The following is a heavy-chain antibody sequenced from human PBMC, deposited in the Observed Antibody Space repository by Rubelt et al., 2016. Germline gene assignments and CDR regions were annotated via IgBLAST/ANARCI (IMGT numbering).Heavy chain of an antibody. Sequence: QVQLVESGGGVVQPGGSLRLSCAASGFTFSSYGMHWVRQAPGKGLEWGACIRHEGSNKYYADSVKGQFTISRANSRTPLYLQMNSLGAEDTAVYYCAKPARLDYGINAEYFQHWGQGTLVTVSS. D-gene: IGHD4-17*01. V-gene: IGHV3-30*02. J-gene: IGHJ1*01. CDR2: IRHEGSNK. CDR3: AKPARLDYGINAEYFQH. CDR1: GFTFSSYG.